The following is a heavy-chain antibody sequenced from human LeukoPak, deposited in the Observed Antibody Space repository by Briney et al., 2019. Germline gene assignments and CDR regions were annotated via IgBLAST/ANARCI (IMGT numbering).Heavy chain of an antibody. CDR1: GFTFSSYG. Sequence: GRSLRLSCAASGFTFSSYGMHWVRQAPGKGLEWVSYISSSSSTIYYADSVKGRFTISRDNAKNTLYLQMNSLRAEDTAVYYCAKGIVGDSPDAFDIWGQGTMVTVSS. CDR3: AKGIVGDSPDAFDI. J-gene: IGHJ3*02. D-gene: IGHD4-17*01. CDR2: ISSSSSTI. V-gene: IGHV3-48*04.